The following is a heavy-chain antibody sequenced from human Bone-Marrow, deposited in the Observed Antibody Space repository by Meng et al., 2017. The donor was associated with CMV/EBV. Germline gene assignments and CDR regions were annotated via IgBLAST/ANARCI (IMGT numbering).Heavy chain of an antibody. CDR1: GYIFSDDG. CDR2: IYPDDSDT. Sequence: GASLKISCKGSGYIFSDDGIGWVRQMPGKGLEWVGIIYPDDSDTRYSPSFQSQVTISADRSIDSAYLEWSSLKTSDTAMYYCARHGEIASRPRRPFYYYHYGMDVWGQGTSVTVSS. V-gene: IGHV5-51*01. J-gene: IGHJ6*02. D-gene: IGHD6-6*01. CDR3: ARHGEIASRPRRPFYYYHYGMDV.